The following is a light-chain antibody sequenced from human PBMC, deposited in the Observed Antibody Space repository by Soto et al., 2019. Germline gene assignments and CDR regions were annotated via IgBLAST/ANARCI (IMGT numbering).Light chain of an antibody. CDR2: EVR. CDR3: SAYTARSTLV. CDR1: SSDVGGYHY. Sequence: QSVLTQPRSVSGSPGQSVTLSCTGTSSDVGGYHYVSWYQHHPGKAPKIIIYEVRNRPSGISSRFSGSRSGNTASLTISGLQPEDEGDYYCSAYTARSTLVFGGGTKLTVL. J-gene: IGLJ3*02. V-gene: IGLV2-14*01.